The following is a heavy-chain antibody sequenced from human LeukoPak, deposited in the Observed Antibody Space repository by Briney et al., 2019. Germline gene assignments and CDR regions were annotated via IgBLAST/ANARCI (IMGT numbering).Heavy chain of an antibody. J-gene: IGHJ4*02. V-gene: IGHV3-23*01. D-gene: IGHD3-10*01. Sequence: PGGSLRLSCAASGFTFSSYAMSWVRQAPGKGLEWVSAISGSGGSTYYADSVKGRFTISRDNSKNTLYLQMNSLRAEDTAVYYCAGYLRGMVRGVTTYYFDYWGQGTLVTVSS. CDR2: ISGSGGST. CDR3: AGYLRGMVRGVTTYYFDY. CDR1: GFTFSSYA.